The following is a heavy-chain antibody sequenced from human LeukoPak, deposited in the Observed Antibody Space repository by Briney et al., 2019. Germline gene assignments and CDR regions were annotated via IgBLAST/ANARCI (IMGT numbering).Heavy chain of an antibody. CDR1: GYTFTGYY. CDR2: INPNNGGT. CDR3: ARDMGHSGSSDDAFDI. J-gene: IGHJ3*02. Sequence: ASVKVSCKASGYTFTGYYMHWVRQAPGQGLEWMGWINPNNGGTNYAQQFQGRVTMTRDTSISTAYMELSRVRSDDTAVYYCARDMGHSGSSDDAFDIWGQGTMVTVSS. D-gene: IGHD1-26*01. V-gene: IGHV1-2*02.